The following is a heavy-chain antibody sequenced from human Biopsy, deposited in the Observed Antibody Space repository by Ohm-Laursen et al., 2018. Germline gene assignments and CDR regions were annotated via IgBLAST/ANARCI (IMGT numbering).Heavy chain of an antibody. Sequence: PSQTLSLTCAVYGGSFSNDYWTWIRQSPGKGLEWIGEVSHNGGTNYNPSLKARVSISMDTSKNQFSLNLTSVTAADTALYYCARGKRGPVVIPRDNPNRIRGWFDPWGPGTLVTVSS. D-gene: IGHD2-21*01. CDR1: GGSFSNDY. V-gene: IGHV4-34*01. CDR3: ARGKRGPVVIPRDNPNRIRGWFDP. J-gene: IGHJ5*02. CDR2: VSHNGGT.